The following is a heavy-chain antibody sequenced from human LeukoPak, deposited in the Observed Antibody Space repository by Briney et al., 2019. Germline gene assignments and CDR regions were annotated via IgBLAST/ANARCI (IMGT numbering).Heavy chain of an antibody. CDR1: GFSFSIYS. J-gene: IGHJ4*02. CDR2: INEGSSVI. CDR3: ARGGYSFDY. Sequence: GGSLRLSCAASGFSFSIYSLTWVRQAPGKGLEWIAYINEGSSVIYYAVSVKGRFTVSRDNAKNSLYLQMNSLRVEDTAVYYCARGGYSFDYLGQGTLVTVSS. D-gene: IGHD5-12*01. V-gene: IGHV3-48*04.